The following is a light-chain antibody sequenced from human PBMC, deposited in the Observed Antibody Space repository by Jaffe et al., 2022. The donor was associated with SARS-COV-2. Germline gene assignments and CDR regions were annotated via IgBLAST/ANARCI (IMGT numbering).Light chain of an antibody. CDR2: RAS. CDR1: QHISSW. V-gene: IGKV1-5*03. J-gene: IGKJ1*01. Sequence: DIQMTQSPSTLSASVGDRVTITCRASQHISSWLAWYQQKPGKAPKLLIYRASSLEGGVPSRFSGSGSGTEFTLTISSLQPDDFATYYCQQYNIYWTFGQGTKVEIK. CDR3: QQYNIYWT.